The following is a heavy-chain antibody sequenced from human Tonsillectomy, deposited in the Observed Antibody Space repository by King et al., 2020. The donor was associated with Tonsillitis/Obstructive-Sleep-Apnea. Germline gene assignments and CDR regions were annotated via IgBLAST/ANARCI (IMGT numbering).Heavy chain of an antibody. V-gene: IGHV4-59*01. CDR1: GGSISSYY. J-gene: IGHJ3*02. CDR3: ARAEVELATINAFDI. CDR2: IYYSGST. Sequence: QLQESGPGLVKPSETLSLTCTVSGGSISSYYWSWIRPPPGKGLEWIGYIYYSGSTNYNPSLKSRVTISVDTSKNQFSLKLSSVTAADTAVYYCARAEVELATINAFDIWGQGTMVTVSS. D-gene: IGHD5-24*01.